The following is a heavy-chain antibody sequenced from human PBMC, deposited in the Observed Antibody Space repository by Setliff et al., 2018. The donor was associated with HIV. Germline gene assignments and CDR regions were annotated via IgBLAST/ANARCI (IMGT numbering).Heavy chain of an antibody. CDR2: IYTSGSA. Sequence: PSETLSLTCTVSGGSISSYYWSWIRQPPGKGLEWIGYIYTSGSANYNPSLKSRVTISVDTSRSQFSLKLSSVTAADTAVYYCARSGSSSPYYFDYWGQGTMVTVSS. V-gene: IGHV4-4*08. CDR1: GGSISSYY. J-gene: IGHJ4*02. D-gene: IGHD6-6*01. CDR3: ARSGSSSPYYFDY.